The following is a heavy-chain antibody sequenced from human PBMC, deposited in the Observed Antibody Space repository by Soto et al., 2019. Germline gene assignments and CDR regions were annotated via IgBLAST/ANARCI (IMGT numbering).Heavy chain of an antibody. V-gene: IGHV3-30*18. CDR2: ISYDGSNK. J-gene: IGHJ4*02. Sequence: GGSLRLSCAASGFTFSSYGVHWVRQAPGKGLEWVAVISYDGSNKYYADSVKGRFTISRDNSKNTLYLQMNSLRAEDTAVYYCAKPKYFYDSSGIGIFDYWGQGTLVTSPQ. CDR1: GFTFSSYG. CDR3: AKPKYFYDSSGIGIFDY. D-gene: IGHD3-22*01.